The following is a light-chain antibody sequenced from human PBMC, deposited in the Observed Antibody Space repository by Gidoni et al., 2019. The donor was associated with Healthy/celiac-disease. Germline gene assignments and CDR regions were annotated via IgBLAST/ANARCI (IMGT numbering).Light chain of an antibody. J-gene: IGKJ4*01. CDR3: QQRGNWPLT. V-gene: IGKV3-11*01. Sequence: EIGLTQSPATLSVSPGERATLSCRASQSVSSYLAWYHQQPGQAPRLLIYDASNRATGIPARFSGSGSGTDFTLTISSLEPEDFAVYYCQQRGNWPLTFGGGTKVEIK. CDR1: QSVSSY. CDR2: DAS.